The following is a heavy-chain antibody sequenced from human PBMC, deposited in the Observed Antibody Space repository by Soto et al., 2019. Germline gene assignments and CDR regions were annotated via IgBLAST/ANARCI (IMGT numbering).Heavy chain of an antibody. V-gene: IGHV3-30*18. D-gene: IGHD6-13*01. CDR1: GFTVSSYA. J-gene: IGHJ4*02. CDR3: AKAPSMVLLGPLEC. CDR2: MSYDGSNK. Sequence: WGSLRLSCAASGFTVSSYAMHWVRQAPGKGLEWVAVMSYDGSNKYYADSVKGRFTISRDNSKNTLYLQMNSLRAEDTAVYYCAKAPSMVLLGPLECWGQGNLVRVSP.